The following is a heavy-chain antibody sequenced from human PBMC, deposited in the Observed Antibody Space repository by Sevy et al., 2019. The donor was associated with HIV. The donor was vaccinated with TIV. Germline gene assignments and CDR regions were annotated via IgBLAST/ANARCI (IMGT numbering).Heavy chain of an antibody. Sequence: GGSLRLSCVASGFAFSSYAMHWVRQAPGKGLKWVAFIRFDGSKEYYLDSVRGRFTISRDDSKNTLHLQMNRLRTEDTAVYFCAKDSSGGDVFLDYWGQGTLVTVSS. CDR1: GFAFSSYA. CDR2: IRFDGSKE. J-gene: IGHJ4*02. CDR3: AKDSSGGDVFLDY. D-gene: IGHD2-21*01. V-gene: IGHV3-30*02.